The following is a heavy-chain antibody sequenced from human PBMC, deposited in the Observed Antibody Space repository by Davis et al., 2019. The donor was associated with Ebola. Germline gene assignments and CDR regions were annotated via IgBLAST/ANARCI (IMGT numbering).Heavy chain of an antibody. CDR2: IYSGGST. V-gene: IGHV3-53*01. CDR1: GFTFSGYS. Sequence: GESLKISCAASGFTFSGYSMNWVRQAPGKGLEWVSVIYSGGSTYYADSVKGRFTISRDNSKNTLYLQMNSLRAEDTAVYYCARGLGYDSSGYYNGNFDYWGQGTLVTVSS. CDR3: ARGLGYDSSGYYNGNFDY. D-gene: IGHD3-22*01. J-gene: IGHJ4*02.